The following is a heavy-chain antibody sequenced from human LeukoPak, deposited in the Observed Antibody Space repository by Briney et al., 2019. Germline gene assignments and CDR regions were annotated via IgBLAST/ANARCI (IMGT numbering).Heavy chain of an antibody. J-gene: IGHJ4*02. CDR1: GFTFSSYW. V-gene: IGHV3-7*01. CDR2: IKQDGSEK. CDR3: ARSNDFRSGYLFDY. D-gene: IGHD3-3*01. Sequence: GGSLRLSCAASGFTFSSYWMSWVRQAPGKGLEWVANIKQDGSEKYFEDSVEGRFAISRDNAKNSLYLQMNSLRAEDTAVYYCARSNDFRSGYLFDYWGQGILVTVSS.